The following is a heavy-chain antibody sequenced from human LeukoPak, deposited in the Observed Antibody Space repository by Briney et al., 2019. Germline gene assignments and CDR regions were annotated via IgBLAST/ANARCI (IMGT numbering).Heavy chain of an antibody. D-gene: IGHD4-17*01. Sequence: GGSLRLSCAASAFTFTSYGMSLVRQAPGKGLEGVSTISGSGGSRHYADFVKGRFTISRDNFKNTVSLQMNSLRAEDTAVYYCAKDLPDYGDYEVGYWGQGTLVTVSS. CDR2: ISGSGGSR. V-gene: IGHV3-23*01. CDR1: AFTFTSYG. CDR3: AKDLPDYGDYEVGY. J-gene: IGHJ4*02.